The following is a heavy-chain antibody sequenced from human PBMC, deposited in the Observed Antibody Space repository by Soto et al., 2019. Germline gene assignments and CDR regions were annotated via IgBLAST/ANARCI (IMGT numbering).Heavy chain of an antibody. V-gene: IGHV3-48*01. Sequence: EVQLVESGGGLVQPGGSLRLSCAASGFSISDCSMNWVRRAPGKGLEWISYISTNNDAIYYADSVKGRFTISRDNAKNALCLIMNSLRAEDTALYYCASILGSRRSGSYPSYWGQGTLVTVSS. CDR1: GFSISDCS. J-gene: IGHJ4*02. CDR3: ASILGSRRSGSYPSY. D-gene: IGHD3-10*01. CDR2: ISTNNDAI.